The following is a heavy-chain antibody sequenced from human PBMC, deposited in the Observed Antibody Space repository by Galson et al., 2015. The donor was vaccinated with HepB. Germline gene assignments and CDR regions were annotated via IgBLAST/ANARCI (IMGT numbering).Heavy chain of an antibody. CDR2: IIPILGIA. V-gene: IGHV1-69*04. J-gene: IGHJ3*02. CDR1: GGTFSSYA. Sequence: SVKVSCKASGGTFSSYAISWVRQAPGQGLEWIGRIIPILGIANYAQKFQGRVTITADKSTSTAYMELSSLRSEDTAVYYCARQYCTNGVCRLVAFDIWGQGTMVTVSS. CDR3: ARQYCTNGVCRLVAFDI. D-gene: IGHD2-8*01.